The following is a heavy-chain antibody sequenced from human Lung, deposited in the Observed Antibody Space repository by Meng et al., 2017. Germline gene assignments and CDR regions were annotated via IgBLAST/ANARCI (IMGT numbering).Heavy chain of an antibody. CDR1: GFTFSNYA. D-gene: IGHD2-8*02. Sequence: EVQLLKSGGGLVQPGGSLRLSCAASGFTFSNYAMSWVRQAPEKGLEWVSATAATDGGTYHAASVRGRFTISRDNSKNTLSLQMNSLRADDTAIYYCARGTRVSCTGVICYPFDFWGQGTLVTVSS. CDR2: TAATDGGT. V-gene: IGHV3-23*01. CDR3: ARGTRVSCTGVICYPFDF. J-gene: IGHJ4*02.